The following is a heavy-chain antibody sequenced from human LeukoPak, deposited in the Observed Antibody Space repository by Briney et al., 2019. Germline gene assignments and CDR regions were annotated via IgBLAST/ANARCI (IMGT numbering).Heavy chain of an antibody. Sequence: SGPALVKPTQTLTLTCTFSGFSLTTSGMCVSWIRQPPGKALEWLALIDWDDDKSYSTSLKTRLTISKDTSKNQVVPTMTNMDPVDTATYYCARGSSHGFDYWGQGTLVTVSS. V-gene: IGHV2-70*01. CDR2: IDWDDDK. CDR1: GFSLTTSGMC. CDR3: ARGSSHGFDY. J-gene: IGHJ4*02.